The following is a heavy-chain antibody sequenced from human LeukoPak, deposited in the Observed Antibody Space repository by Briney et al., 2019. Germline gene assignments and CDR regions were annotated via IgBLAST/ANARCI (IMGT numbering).Heavy chain of an antibody. D-gene: IGHD3-3*01. CDR2: IIPILGIA. Sequence: ASVKVSCKASGGTFSSYAISWVRQAPGQGLEWMGRIIPILGIANYAQKFQGRVTITADKSTSTAYMELSSLRSEDTAVYYCASRHYDFWSGYRRDDAFDIWGQGTMVIVSS. V-gene: IGHV1-69*04. J-gene: IGHJ3*02. CDR1: GGTFSSYA. CDR3: ASRHYDFWSGYRRDDAFDI.